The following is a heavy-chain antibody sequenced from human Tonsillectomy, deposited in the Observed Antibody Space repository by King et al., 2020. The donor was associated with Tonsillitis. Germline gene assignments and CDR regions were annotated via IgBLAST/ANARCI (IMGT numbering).Heavy chain of an antibody. V-gene: IGHV1-2*02. D-gene: IGHD2-2*01. J-gene: IGHJ5*02. CDR3: ARSRGWTGTSCYPSGWFDP. CDR2: INPNSGGT. CDR1: GYTFTGYY. Sequence: VQLVESGAEVKKPGASVKVSCKASGYTFTGYYMHWVRQAPGQGLEWMGWINPNSGGTNYAQKFQGRVTMTRDTSISTAYMELSRLRSDDTAMYYCARSRGWTGTSCYPSGWFDPWGQGTLVTVSS.